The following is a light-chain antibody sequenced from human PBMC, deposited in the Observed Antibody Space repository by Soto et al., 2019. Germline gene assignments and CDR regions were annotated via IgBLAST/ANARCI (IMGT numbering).Light chain of an antibody. CDR1: NIGSDT. CDR2: DDS. J-gene: IGLJ1*01. V-gene: IGLV3-21*02. Sequence: SYEQTQPPSVSVAPGETARITCGRNNIGSDTVHWYQQKPGQAPVVVVYDDSERPSGTPERISGSNSGDTATLTIRRVEAGDEPHYYCLVWASIGDNYVFGSGTKVTVL. CDR3: LVWASIGDNYV.